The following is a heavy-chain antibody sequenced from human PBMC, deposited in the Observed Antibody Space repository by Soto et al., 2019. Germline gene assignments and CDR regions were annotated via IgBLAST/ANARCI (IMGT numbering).Heavy chain of an antibody. J-gene: IGHJ4*02. D-gene: IGHD3-16*01. CDR1: GGSISGNY. Sequence: QVQLQQWGAGLLKPSETLSLTCAVYGGSISGNYWSWIRQPPGKGLEWIGEINDSGSTNYNPSLKSRVTISEVTSKNPLSLKVSSVAAADTAVDYCARGRPPGDRDSWYSCDHWGQGTLVTVSA. CDR3: ARGRPPGDRDSWYSCDH. V-gene: IGHV4-34*01. CDR2: INDSGST.